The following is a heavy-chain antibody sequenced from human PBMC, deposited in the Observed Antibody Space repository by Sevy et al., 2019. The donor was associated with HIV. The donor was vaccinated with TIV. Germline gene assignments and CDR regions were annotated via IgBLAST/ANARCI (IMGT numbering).Heavy chain of an antibody. CDR1: GYTFTGYY. V-gene: IGHV1-2*02. D-gene: IGHD3-3*01. CDR2: INPNSGGT. CDR3: ARVGTYYDFWSGYYSYYYYYMDV. Sequence: GSVKVSCKASGYTFTGYYMHWVRQAPGQGLEWMGWINPNSGGTNYAQKFQGRVTMTRDTSISTAYMELSRLRSDDTAVYYCARVGTYYDFWSGYYSYYYYYMDVWGKGTTVTVSS. J-gene: IGHJ6*03.